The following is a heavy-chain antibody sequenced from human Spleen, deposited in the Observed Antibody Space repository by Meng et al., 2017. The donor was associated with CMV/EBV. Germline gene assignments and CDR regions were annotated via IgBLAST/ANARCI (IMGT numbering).Heavy chain of an antibody. V-gene: IGHV3-48*04. CDR1: GFTFSSYS. CDR3: AREGLYYYFSMDV. Sequence: GGSLRLSCAASGFTFSSYSMNWVRQAPGKGLEWISYMSSGSSSIYYADSVKGRFTISRDNAKNPLYLQMNSLRAEDTAVYYCAREGLYYYFSMDVWGQGTTVTVSS. J-gene: IGHJ6*02. CDR2: MSSGSSSI.